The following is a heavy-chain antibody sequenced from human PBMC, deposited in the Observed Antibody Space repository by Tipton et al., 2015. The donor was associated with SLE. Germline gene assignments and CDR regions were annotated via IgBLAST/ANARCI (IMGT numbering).Heavy chain of an antibody. D-gene: IGHD2-2*01. CDR3: ASSTSSATGAFDI. V-gene: IGHV3-23*01. Sequence: SLRLSCAASGFTFISYAMSWFRQAPGKGLEWVSAISGSGGSTYYADSVKGRFTISRDNSKNTLYLQMNSLRAEDTAVYYCASSTSSATGAFDIWGQGSMVTVSS. CDR2: ISGSGGST. J-gene: IGHJ3*02. CDR1: GFTFISYA.